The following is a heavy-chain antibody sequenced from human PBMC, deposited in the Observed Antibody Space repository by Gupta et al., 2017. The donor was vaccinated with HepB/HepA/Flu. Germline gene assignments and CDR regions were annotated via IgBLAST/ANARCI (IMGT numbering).Heavy chain of an antibody. CDR3: ARDHSVGPGLFYYGMDV. CDR1: GFTFSNNA. CDR2: LSYDGSKK. D-gene: IGHD3-10*01. Sequence: QVQLVESGGGVVQPGRSLRLSCAAYGFTFSNNAMHWVRQAPGKGLEWVAVLSYDGSKKYYADSVKGRFTISRDNFKNTLNLQMNSLRAADTAVYYCARDHSVGPGLFYYGMDVWGQGTSVTVSS. J-gene: IGHJ6*01. V-gene: IGHV3-30*04.